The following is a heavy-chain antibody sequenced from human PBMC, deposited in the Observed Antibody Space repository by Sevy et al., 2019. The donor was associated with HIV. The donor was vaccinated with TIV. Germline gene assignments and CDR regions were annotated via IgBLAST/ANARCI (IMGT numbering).Heavy chain of an antibody. CDR2: IGGHSGYT. J-gene: IGHJ5*02. D-gene: IGHD3-22*01. CDR1: GYTFTNSG. V-gene: IGHV1-18*01. Sequence: ASVKVSCKASGYTFTNSGIIWVRQAPGQGLEWMGWIGGHSGYTVYAQKFRGRVTMTTDTSKSSAYMDLWSLRFYDTAVYYCARIAPDSTDGWFDPWGQGTLVTVSS. CDR3: ARIAPDSTDGWFDP.